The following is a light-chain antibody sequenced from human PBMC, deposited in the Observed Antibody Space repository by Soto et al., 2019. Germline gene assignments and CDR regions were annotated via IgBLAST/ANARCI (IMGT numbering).Light chain of an antibody. Sequence: IVLTQSPGTLSLSPGERATLSCRASQNISSNYLVWYKQKPGQAPRLLIYGASIRATGIPDRFSGSGSGTDFTLTISRLEPEDFAVFYCQRYGNSPWTFGQGTKVEIK. J-gene: IGKJ1*01. CDR1: QNISSNY. CDR3: QRYGNSPWT. V-gene: IGKV3-20*01. CDR2: GAS.